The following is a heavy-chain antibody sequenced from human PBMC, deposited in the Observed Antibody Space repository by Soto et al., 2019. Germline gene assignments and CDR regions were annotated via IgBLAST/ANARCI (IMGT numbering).Heavy chain of an antibody. CDR2: IYYSGST. V-gene: IGHV4-39*01. Sequence: SETLSLTCTVSGGSISSSSYYWGWIRQPPGKGLEWIGSIYYSGSTYYNPSPKSRVTISVDTSKNQFSLKLSSVTAADTAVYYCARVTYNWNYAPLGMDVWGQGTTVTVSS. CDR1: GGSISSSSYY. D-gene: IGHD1-7*01. CDR3: ARVTYNWNYAPLGMDV. J-gene: IGHJ6*02.